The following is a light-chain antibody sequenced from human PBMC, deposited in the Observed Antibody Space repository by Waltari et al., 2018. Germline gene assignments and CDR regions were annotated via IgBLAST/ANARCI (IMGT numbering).Light chain of an antibody. CDR3: QQRSNWPGT. CDR1: QSVSSY. CDR2: DAS. Sequence: EIVLTQSPATLSLSPGERATLPCRASQSVSSYFDWYQQKPGQAPRLLIYDASNRATGIPARFSGSGSGTDFTLTISSLEPEDFAVYYCQQRSNWPGTFGPGTKVDIK. J-gene: IGKJ3*01. V-gene: IGKV3-11*01.